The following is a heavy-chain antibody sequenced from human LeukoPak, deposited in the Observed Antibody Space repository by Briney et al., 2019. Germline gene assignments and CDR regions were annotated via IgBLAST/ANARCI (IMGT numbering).Heavy chain of an antibody. D-gene: IGHD6-13*01. J-gene: IGHJ4*02. V-gene: IGHV3-33*01. CDR1: GFTFSSFG. Sequence: GGSLRLSCAASGFTFSSFGMHWVRQAPGKGLEWVAVIWYDASNKYYADSVKGRFNISRDNSKNTLYLQMNSLRDDETAVYYCVRGVGVSRFNYLDSWGQGTLVIVSS. CDR3: VRGVGVSRFNYLDS. CDR2: IWYDASNK.